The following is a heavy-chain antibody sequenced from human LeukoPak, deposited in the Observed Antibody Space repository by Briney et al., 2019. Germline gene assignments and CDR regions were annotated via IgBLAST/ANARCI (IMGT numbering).Heavy chain of an antibody. CDR3: TGAYCSGGSCYDDY. V-gene: IGHV1-18*01. CDR2: ISAYNGNT. J-gene: IGHJ4*02. D-gene: IGHD2-15*01. Sequence: ASVKVSCKASGYTFTSYGISWVRQAPGQGLEWMGWISAYNGNTNYAQKLQGRVTMTTDTSTSTAYMELRSLRSDGTAVYYCTGAYCSGGSCYDDYWGQGTLVTVSS. CDR1: GYTFTSYG.